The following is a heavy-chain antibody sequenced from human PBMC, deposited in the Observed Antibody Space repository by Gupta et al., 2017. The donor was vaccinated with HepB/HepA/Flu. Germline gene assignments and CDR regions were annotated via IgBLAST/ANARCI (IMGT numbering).Heavy chain of an antibody. J-gene: IGHJ4*02. CDR1: GGSFSGYY. Sequence: QVQLQQWGAGLLKPSETLSLTCAVHGGSFSGYYWSWIRQPPGKGLEWIGEINHSGSTNYNPSLKSRVTISVDTSKNQFSLKLSSVTAADTAVYYCARLTIGYSSSWIDYWGQGTLVTVSS. CDR2: INHSGST. D-gene: IGHD6-13*01. CDR3: ARLTIGYSSSWIDY. V-gene: IGHV4-34*01.